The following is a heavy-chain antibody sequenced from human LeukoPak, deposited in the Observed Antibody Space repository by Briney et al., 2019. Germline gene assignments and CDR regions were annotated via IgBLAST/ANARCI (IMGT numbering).Heavy chain of an antibody. CDR2: VNPDSGDT. CDR1: GYTFTNYD. J-gene: IGHJ4*02. D-gene: IGHD1-1*01. Sequence: ASVKVSCKTSGYTFTNYDINWVRQAAGQGLEWMGWVNPDSGDTGFAQKFTGRLTITTNTSARIAYMEMSGLTSEDTAVYYCTRDWTYWGPGTLVAVSS. V-gene: IGHV1-8*01. CDR3: TRDWTY.